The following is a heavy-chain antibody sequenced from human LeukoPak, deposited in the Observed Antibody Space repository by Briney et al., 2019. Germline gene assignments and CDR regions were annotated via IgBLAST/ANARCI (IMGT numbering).Heavy chain of an antibody. CDR3: ARGRRTVTTYGHVDS. CDR1: GFTFSSYE. Sequence: PGGSLRLSCAASGFTFSSYEMNWVRQAPGKGLEWVSYISSSGSTIYYADSVKGRFTISRDKAKNSLYLQMNSLRAEDTAVYYCARGRRTVTTYGHVDSGGQGTLVTVS. CDR2: ISSSGSTI. J-gene: IGHJ4*02. V-gene: IGHV3-48*03. D-gene: IGHD4-17*01.